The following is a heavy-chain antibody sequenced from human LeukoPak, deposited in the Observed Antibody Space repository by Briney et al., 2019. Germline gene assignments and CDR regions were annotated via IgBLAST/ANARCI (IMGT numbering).Heavy chain of an antibody. D-gene: IGHD4-11*01. CDR3: ARDSPDYSIGYYYYGMDV. Sequence: GGSLRLSCAASGFTFSSYWMSWVRQAPGKGLEWVANIKQDGSEKYHVDSVKGRFTISRDNAKNSLYLQMNSLRAEDTAVYYCARDSPDYSIGYYYYGMDVWGQGTTVTVSS. CDR2: IKQDGSEK. J-gene: IGHJ6*02. V-gene: IGHV3-7*03. CDR1: GFTFSSYW.